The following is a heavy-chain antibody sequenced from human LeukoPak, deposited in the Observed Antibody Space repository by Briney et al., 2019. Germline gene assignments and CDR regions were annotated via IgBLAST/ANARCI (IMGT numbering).Heavy chain of an antibody. CDR1: GFTFSDYY. Sequence: GGSLRLSCAASGFTFSDYYMSWIRQAPGKGLEWVSYISSSSSYTNYADSVKGRFTISRDNAKDSLYLQMNSLRAEDTAVYYCARAGYSYGFDYWGQGTLVTVSS. CDR3: ARAGYSYGFDY. CDR2: ISSSSSYT. V-gene: IGHV3-11*06. D-gene: IGHD5-18*01. J-gene: IGHJ4*02.